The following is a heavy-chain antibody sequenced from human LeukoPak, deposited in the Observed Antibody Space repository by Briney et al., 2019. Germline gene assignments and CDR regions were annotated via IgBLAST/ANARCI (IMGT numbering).Heavy chain of an antibody. V-gene: IGHV4-61*02. CDR3: ARGGSYQTRAFDI. CDR2: IYTSGST. D-gene: IGHD1-26*01. J-gene: IGHJ3*02. Sequence: PSETLSLTCTVSGGSISSGSYYWSWIRQPAGKGLEWIGRIYTSGSTSYNPSLKSRVTISVDTSKNQFSLKLSYVTAADTAVYYCARGGSYQTRAFDIWGQGTMVTVSS. CDR1: GGSISSGSYY.